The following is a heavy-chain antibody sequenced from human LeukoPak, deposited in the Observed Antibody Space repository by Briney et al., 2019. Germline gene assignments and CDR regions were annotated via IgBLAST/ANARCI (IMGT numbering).Heavy chain of an antibody. CDR2: IYYGGST. CDR1: GGSISSYY. Sequence: SETLSLTCSVSGGSISSYYWSWIRQPPGKGLVWIGYIYYGGSTNSNPSLKSRVTISADTSKNLFSLKLSSVTAADTAVYYCARDYNWNFDYWGQGTLVTVSS. D-gene: IGHD1-20*01. J-gene: IGHJ4*02. V-gene: IGHV4-59*01. CDR3: ARDYNWNFDY.